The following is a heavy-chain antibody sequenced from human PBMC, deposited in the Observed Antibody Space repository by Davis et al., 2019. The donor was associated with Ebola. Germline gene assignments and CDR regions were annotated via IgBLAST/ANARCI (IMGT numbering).Heavy chain of an antibody. Sequence: SVKVSCKASGYTFTSYGISWVRQAPGQGLEWMGGIIPIFGTANYAQKFQGRVTITADESTSTAYMELSSLRSEDTAVYYCARDLGITMIPNGTPAPPFYYWGQGTLVTVSS. CDR3: ARDLGITMIPNGTPAPPFYY. J-gene: IGHJ4*02. V-gene: IGHV1-69*13. D-gene: IGHD3-22*01. CDR1: GYTFTSYG. CDR2: IIPIFGTA.